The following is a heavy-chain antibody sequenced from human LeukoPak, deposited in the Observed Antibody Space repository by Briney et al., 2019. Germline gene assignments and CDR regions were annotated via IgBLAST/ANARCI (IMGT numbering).Heavy chain of an antibody. CDR3: ARALSYSSSLSMGDY. CDR1: GGSFSGYY. CDR2: INHSGST. Sequence: SETLSLTCAVYGGSFSGYYWSWIRQPPGKGLEWIGEINHSGSTNYNPSLKSRVTISVDTSKNQFSLKLSSVTAADTAVYYCARALSYSSSLSMGDYWGRGTLVTVSS. J-gene: IGHJ4*02. V-gene: IGHV4-34*01. D-gene: IGHD6-13*01.